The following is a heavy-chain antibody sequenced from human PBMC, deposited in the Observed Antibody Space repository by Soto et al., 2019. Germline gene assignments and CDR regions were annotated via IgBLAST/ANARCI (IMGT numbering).Heavy chain of an antibody. CDR1: GFTSWDYD. Sequence: AGGSLRLSCAASGFTSWDYDMSWIRRAPGKGLEWVSYISRSGNTMYYGDYVKGRFTISRDNAENSVFLQMISLRAEDTAVYYCARDVWSRASGPPDSWGQGTLVTVSS. D-gene: IGHD3-10*01. CDR2: ISRSGNTM. V-gene: IGHV3-11*01. J-gene: IGHJ4*02. CDR3: ARDVWSRASGPPDS.